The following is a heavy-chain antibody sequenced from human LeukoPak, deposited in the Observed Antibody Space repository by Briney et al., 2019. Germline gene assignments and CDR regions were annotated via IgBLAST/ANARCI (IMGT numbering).Heavy chain of an antibody. D-gene: IGHD5-18*01. Sequence: SETLSLTCAVYGGSFSGYYWSWIRQPPGKGLEWIGEINHSGSTNYNPSLKSRVTISVDTSKNQFSLKLSSVTAADTAVYYCATLRGYSYGLKWGQGTLVTVSS. CDR2: INHSGST. CDR3: ATLRGYSYGLK. J-gene: IGHJ4*02. CDR1: GGSFSGYY. V-gene: IGHV4-34*01.